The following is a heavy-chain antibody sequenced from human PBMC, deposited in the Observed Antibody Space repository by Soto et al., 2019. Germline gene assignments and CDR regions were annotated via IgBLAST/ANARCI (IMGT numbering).Heavy chain of an antibody. CDR3: AREIGGYGKFDS. CDR2: IYYSGTT. V-gene: IGHV4-31*03. CDR1: GASISSGGYY. Sequence: QLQESGPGLVKPSQTLSLTCTVSGASISSGGYYWSWIRQLPEKGLEWVGYIYYSGTTYYNPSLKSRLIISVDTSKSQFSLKLSSVTVADTAVYYCAREIGGYGKFDSWGQGTLVTVSS. J-gene: IGHJ4*02. D-gene: IGHD1-26*01.